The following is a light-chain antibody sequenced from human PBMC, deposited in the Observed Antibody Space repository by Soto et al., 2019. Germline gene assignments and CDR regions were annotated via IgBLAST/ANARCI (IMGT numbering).Light chain of an antibody. CDR3: QQYGGSPGT. J-gene: IGKJ1*01. CDR1: QSVRDS. CDR2: HAS. Sequence: EIVLTQSPGTLSLSPGERATLSCRASQSVRDSLAWYQQKPGQAPRLLLYHASYRVTGIPDRFSGSGSGTDFTLTISRLKPEDFAVYYCQQYGGSPGTFGQGTTVEVK. V-gene: IGKV3-20*01.